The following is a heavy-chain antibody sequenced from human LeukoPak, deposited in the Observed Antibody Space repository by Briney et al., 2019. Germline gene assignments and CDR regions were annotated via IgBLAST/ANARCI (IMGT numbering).Heavy chain of an antibody. CDR3: ARDQSIMGPTTVDY. CDR1: GITFSTSW. V-gene: IGHV3-74*01. Sequence: GGSLRLSCAASGITFSTSWMHWVRKAPGKGLVWVSRISSDGSNTIYADSVGGRFTISRDNAKNTLYLQMNSLRAEDTAVYYCARDQSIMGPTTVDYWGQGTLVTVSS. J-gene: IGHJ4*02. D-gene: IGHD1-26*01. CDR2: ISSDGSNT.